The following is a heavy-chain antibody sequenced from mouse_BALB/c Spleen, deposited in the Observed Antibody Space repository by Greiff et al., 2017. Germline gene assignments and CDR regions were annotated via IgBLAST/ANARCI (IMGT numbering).Heavy chain of an antibody. J-gene: IGHJ3*01. V-gene: IGHV14-3*02. CDR3: ARGYGSWFAY. Sequence: EVQLQQSGAELVKPGASVKLSCTASGFNIKDTYIHWVKQRPEQGLEWIGRIDPANGNTKYDPKFQGKATITADTSSNTAYLQLSSLTSEDTAVYYCARGYGSWFAYWGQGTLVTVSA. D-gene: IGHD1-1*01. CDR2: IDPANGNT. CDR1: GFNIKDTY.